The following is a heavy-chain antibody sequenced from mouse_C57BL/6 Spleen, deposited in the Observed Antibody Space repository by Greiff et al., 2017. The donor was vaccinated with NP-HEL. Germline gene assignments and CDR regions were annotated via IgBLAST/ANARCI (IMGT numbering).Heavy chain of an antibody. CDR1: GYTFTSYW. CDR3: ASNYYGSSYGY. CDR2: IDPSDSET. D-gene: IGHD1-1*01. J-gene: IGHJ2*01. Sequence: QVQLQQPGAELVRPGSSVKLSCKASGYTFTSYWMHWVKQRPIQGLEWIGNIDPSDSETHYNQKFKDKATLTVDKSSSTAYMQLSSLTSEDSAVYYCASNYYGSSYGYWGQGTTLTVSS. V-gene: IGHV1-52*01.